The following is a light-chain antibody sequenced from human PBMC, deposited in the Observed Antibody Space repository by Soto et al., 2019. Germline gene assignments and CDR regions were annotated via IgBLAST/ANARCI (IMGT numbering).Light chain of an antibody. CDR1: QTITRY. V-gene: IGKV1-39*01. J-gene: IGKJ2*01. CDR3: QQSFSFPVT. CDR2: AAS. Sequence: DIQMTQSPSSLSASVGDRVTITCRANQTITRYLIWYQQKPGTAPKLLIYAASSWQEGVPSRFRGSGSGTDFTLTISNLQPEDFAAYSCQQSFSFPVTFGQGTKLEIK.